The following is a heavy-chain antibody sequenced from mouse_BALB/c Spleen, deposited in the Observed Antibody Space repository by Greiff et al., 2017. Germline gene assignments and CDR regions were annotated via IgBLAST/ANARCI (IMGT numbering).Heavy chain of an antibody. V-gene: IGHV7-3*02. D-gene: IGHD2-10*02. CDR1: GFTFTDYY. CDR3: EKDKGYGNYGYAMDY. J-gene: IGHJ4*01. Sequence: EVHLVESGGGLVQPGGSLRLSCATSGFTFTDYYMSWVRQPPGKALEWLGFIRNKANGYTTEYSASVKGRFTISRDNSQSILYLQMNTLRAEDSATYYCEKDKGYGNYGYAMDYWGQGTSVTVSS. CDR2: IRNKANGYTT.